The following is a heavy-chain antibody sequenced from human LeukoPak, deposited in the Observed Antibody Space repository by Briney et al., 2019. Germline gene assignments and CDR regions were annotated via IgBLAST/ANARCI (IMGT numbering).Heavy chain of an antibody. CDR2: ISGSGGST. V-gene: IGHV3-23*01. Sequence: GGSLRLSCAASGFTFSSYAMSWVRQAPGKGLEWVSAISGSGGSTYYADSVKGRFTISRDNSKNTLYLQMNSLRAEDTAVYYCAKIRDFWSGYLNDYWGQGTLVTVSS. CDR3: AKIRDFWSGYLNDY. J-gene: IGHJ4*02. CDR1: GFTFSSYA. D-gene: IGHD3-3*01.